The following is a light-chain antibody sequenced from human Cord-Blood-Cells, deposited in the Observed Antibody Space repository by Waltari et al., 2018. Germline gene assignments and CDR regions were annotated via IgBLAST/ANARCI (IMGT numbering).Light chain of an antibody. CDR1: QSVSSY. V-gene: IGKV3-11*01. J-gene: IGKJ5*01. CDR3: QQRSNWPPIT. CDR2: DAS. Sequence: EIVLTQSLATLSLSPGDRATLLCRASQSVSSYVAWYQQKPGKAPRLLIYDASNRATGIPARFSGSGSGTDFTLTISSLEPEDFAVYYCQQRSNWPPITFGQETRLEIK.